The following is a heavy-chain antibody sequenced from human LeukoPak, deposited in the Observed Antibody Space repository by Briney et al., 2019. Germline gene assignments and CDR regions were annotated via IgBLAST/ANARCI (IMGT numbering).Heavy chain of an antibody. CDR2: TSGSGGST. CDR3: ATLTIFGVVIPYYMDV. CDR1: GFTFSSYA. V-gene: IGHV3-23*01. D-gene: IGHD3-3*01. Sequence: GGSLRLSCAASGFTFSSYAMSWLRQAPGRGLEWVSGTSGSGGSTYYADSVKGRFTISRDNSKNTLYLQMNSLRAEDTAVYYCATLTIFGVVIPYYMDVWGKGTTVTVSS. J-gene: IGHJ6*03.